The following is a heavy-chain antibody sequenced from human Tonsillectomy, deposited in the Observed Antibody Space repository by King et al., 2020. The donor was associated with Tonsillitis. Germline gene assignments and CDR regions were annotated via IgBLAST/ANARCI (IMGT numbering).Heavy chain of an antibody. V-gene: IGHV5-51*01. CDR1: GYSFTSYW. J-gene: IGHJ1*01. CDR3: ARHGDSSGYYL. CDR2: IYPGDSDS. D-gene: IGHD3-22*01. Sequence: DVQLVESGAEVKKPGESLKISCKGSGYSFTSYWIGWVRQMPGKGLEWMGIIYPGDSDSRYNPSFQGQVTMSADKSIYTAYLQWSSLKASDTAIYYCARHGDSSGYYLWGQGTLVTVSS.